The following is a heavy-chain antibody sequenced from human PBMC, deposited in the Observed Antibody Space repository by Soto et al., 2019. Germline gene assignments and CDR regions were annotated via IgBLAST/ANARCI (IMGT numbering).Heavy chain of an antibody. V-gene: IGHV4-59*01. CDR3: ARGRSGYYYYGMDV. J-gene: IGHJ6*02. CDR2: IYYSGST. D-gene: IGHD3-3*01. CDR1: GGSISSYY. Sequence: PSETLSLTCTVSGGSISSYYWSWIRQPPGKGLEWIGYIYYSGSTNYNPSLKSRVTTSVDTSKNQFSLKLSSVTAADTAVYYCARGRSGYYYYGMDVWGQGTTVTVSS.